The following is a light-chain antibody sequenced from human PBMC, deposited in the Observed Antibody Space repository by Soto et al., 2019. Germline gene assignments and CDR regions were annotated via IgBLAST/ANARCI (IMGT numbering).Light chain of an antibody. CDR1: QSVNSRF. Sequence: EIVLTQSPGTLSLSPGERATLSCRASQSVNSRFLAWYQQKPGQAPRLLMYGASTRATGIPDRFSGSGSGADFPPTISRLEPEDFAVYYCQQYGSSPPMYTFGQGTKLEIK. CDR3: QQYGSSPPMYT. V-gene: IGKV3-20*01. J-gene: IGKJ2*01. CDR2: GAS.